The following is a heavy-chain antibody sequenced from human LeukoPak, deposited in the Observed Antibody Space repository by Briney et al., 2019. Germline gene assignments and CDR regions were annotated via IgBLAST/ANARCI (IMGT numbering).Heavy chain of an antibody. CDR3: ARHSSGSVGDWYFDL. J-gene: IGHJ2*01. CDR1: GYTFTSYG. Sequence: SVKVSCKASGYTFTSYGISWVRQAPGQGPEWVGWISAYNGNTNYAQKLQGRVTMTTDTSTSTAYMELRSLRSDDTAVYYCARHSSGSVGDWYFDLWGRGTLVTVSS. D-gene: IGHD6-19*01. V-gene: IGHV1-18*01. CDR2: ISAYNGNT.